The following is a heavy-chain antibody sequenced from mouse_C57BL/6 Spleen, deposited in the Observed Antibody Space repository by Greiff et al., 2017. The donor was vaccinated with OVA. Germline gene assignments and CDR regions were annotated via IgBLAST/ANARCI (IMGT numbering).Heavy chain of an antibody. Sequence: EVQLQQSGPELVKPGASVKISCKASGYTFTDYYMNWVKQSPGKSLEWIGDINPNNGGTSYNQKFKGKATLTVDKSSSTAYMELRSLTSEDSAVYYCARSAPSFDYWGQGTTLTVSS. CDR2: INPNNGGT. J-gene: IGHJ2*01. CDR1: GYTFTDYY. CDR3: ARSAPSFDY. D-gene: IGHD6-1*01. V-gene: IGHV1-26*01.